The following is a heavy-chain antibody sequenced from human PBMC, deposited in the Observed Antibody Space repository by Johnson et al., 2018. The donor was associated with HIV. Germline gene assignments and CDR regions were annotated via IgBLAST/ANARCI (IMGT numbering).Heavy chain of an antibody. CDR1: GFTFSSYA. J-gene: IGHJ3*02. V-gene: IGHV3-30-3*01. CDR2: ISYDGSNK. Sequence: VQLVESGGGLVQPGGSLRLSCAASGFTFSSYAMHWVRQAPGKGLEWVAVISYDGSNKYYADSVKGRFTISRDNSKNTLYLQMNSLRAEDTAVYYCAREAHYYDSSGLKRGAFDIWGQGTMVTVSS. CDR3: AREAHYYDSSGLKRGAFDI. D-gene: IGHD3-22*01.